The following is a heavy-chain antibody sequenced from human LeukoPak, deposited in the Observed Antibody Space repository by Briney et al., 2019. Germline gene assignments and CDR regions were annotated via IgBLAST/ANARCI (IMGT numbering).Heavy chain of an antibody. CDR1: GGSFSGYY. J-gene: IGHJ4*02. D-gene: IGHD5-18*01. V-gene: IGHV4-34*01. Sequence: SETLSLTSAVYGGSFSGYYWSWIRQPPGKGLEWIGEINHSGSTNYNPSLKSRVTISVDTSKNQFSLKLSSVTAADTAVYYCATRGGYSYGARGYWGQGTLVTVSS. CDR3: ATRGGYSYGARGY. CDR2: INHSGST.